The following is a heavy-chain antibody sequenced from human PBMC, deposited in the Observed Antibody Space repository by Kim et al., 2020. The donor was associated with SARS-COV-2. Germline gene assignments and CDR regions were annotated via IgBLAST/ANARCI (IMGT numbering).Heavy chain of an antibody. CDR3: ATLLDNCSGGSCYSSFDY. Sequence: GGSLRLSCAASGFTFSSYAMSWVRQAPGKGLEWVSAISGSGGSTYYADSVKGRFTISRDNSKNTLYLQMNSLRVEDTAVYYCATLLDNCSGGSCYSSFDYWGQGTLVTVSS. D-gene: IGHD2-15*01. CDR2: ISGSGGST. CDR1: GFTFSSYA. V-gene: IGHV3-23*01. J-gene: IGHJ4*02.